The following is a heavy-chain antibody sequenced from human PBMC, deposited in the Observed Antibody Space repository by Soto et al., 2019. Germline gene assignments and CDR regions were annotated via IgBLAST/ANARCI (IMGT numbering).Heavy chain of an antibody. CDR2: IKTKNDGGTT. Sequence: GGSLRLSCVASAFSFSNAWMNWVRQAPEKGLEWVGRIKTKNDGGTTDYAAPVKGRFTISRDDSKNTVYLQMNSLKSEEADVYYCAKNSTGLGDFGSRGQGTMVTVSS. D-gene: IGHD3-9*01. CDR3: AKNSTGLGDFGS. J-gene: IGHJ3*02. V-gene: IGHV3-15*07. CDR1: AFSFSNAW.